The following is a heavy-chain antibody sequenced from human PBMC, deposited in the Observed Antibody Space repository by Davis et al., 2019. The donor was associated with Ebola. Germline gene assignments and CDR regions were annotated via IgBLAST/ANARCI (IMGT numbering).Heavy chain of an antibody. J-gene: IGHJ3*01. CDR2: ISYDGSNK. D-gene: IGHD5-24*01. V-gene: IGHV3-30*03. CDR3: AREMATTNDAFDV. Sequence: GGSLRLSCAASGFTFSSYGMHWVRQAPGKGLEWVAVISYDGSNKYYADSVKGRFTISRDNSKNMLYLQMNTLTLEDTAVYYCAREMATTNDAFDVWGQGTMVSVSS. CDR1: GFTFSSYG.